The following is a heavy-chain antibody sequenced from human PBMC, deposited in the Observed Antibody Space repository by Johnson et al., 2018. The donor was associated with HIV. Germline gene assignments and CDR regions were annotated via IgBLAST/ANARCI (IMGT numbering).Heavy chain of an antibody. V-gene: IGHV3-20*04. CDR1: GFTFSSYW. CDR2: INWNGGNT. D-gene: IGHD6-13*01. CDR3: ASFAAAGDAFDI. J-gene: IGHJ3*02. Sequence: VQLVESGGGLVQPGGSLRLSCAASGFTFSSYWMSWVRQAPGKGLEWVSGINWNGGNTGYTDSVKGRFTISRDNAKNSLYLQMNSLRAGDTALYYCASFAAAGDAFDIWGQGTMVTVSS.